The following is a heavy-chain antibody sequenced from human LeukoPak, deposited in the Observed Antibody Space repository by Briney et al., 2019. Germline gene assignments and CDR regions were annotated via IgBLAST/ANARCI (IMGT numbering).Heavy chain of an antibody. CDR3: AKDIRRFLEWCDY. J-gene: IGHJ4*02. CDR1: GFTFSSYG. Sequence: GGSLRLSCAASGFTFSSYGMHWVRQAPGKGLEWVAVISYDGSNKYYADSVKGRFTISRDNSKNTLYLQMNSLRAEDTAAYYCAKDIRRFLEWCDYWGQGTLVTVSS. D-gene: IGHD3-3*01. CDR2: ISYDGSNK. V-gene: IGHV3-30*18.